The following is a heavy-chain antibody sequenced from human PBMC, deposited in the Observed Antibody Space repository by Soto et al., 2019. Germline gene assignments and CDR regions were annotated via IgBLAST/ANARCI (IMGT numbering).Heavy chain of an antibody. V-gene: IGHV5-51*01. Sequence: GESLNIACKGSGYSFPSHWFAWVRQMPGKGLEWMGMIHPGDSDSSYRPSFQGQVTFSVDKSNNSAYLQLSSLKASDTAMYYCARHVDSSSRWAYYGMDVWGQGTAVTVSS. D-gene: IGHD2-2*01. CDR2: IHPGDSDS. CDR1: GYSFPSHW. J-gene: IGHJ6*02. CDR3: ARHVDSSSRWAYYGMDV.